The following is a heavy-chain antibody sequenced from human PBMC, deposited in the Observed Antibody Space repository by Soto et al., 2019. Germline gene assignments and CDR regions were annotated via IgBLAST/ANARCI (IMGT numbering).Heavy chain of an antibody. Sequence: KTSETLSLTCNVSGGSISKFYWAWIRKTAGNGLEWMGRVYATGTTDYNPSLRSRVAMSVDISKKTFSLRLRSVTGADSGVYYCVRDGSKSLRDWFDPCGQGILVTVSS. J-gene: IGHJ5*02. V-gene: IGHV4-4*07. CDR3: VRDGSKSLRDWFDP. CDR1: GGSISKFY. CDR2: VYATGTT.